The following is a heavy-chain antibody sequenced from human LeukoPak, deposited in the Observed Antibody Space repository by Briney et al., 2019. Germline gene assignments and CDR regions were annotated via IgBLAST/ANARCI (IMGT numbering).Heavy chain of an antibody. J-gene: IGHJ6*03. CDR2: MYYTGGST. CDR3: LNTYYYDSSGYYIYYMDV. D-gene: IGHD3-22*01. V-gene: IGHV4-34*01. Sequence: SETLSLTCAVYGGSFSGYYWSWIRQPPGKGLEWIASMYYTGGSTYYNPSLKSRVTISGDKSKNRFSLRLNSVTAGDTAVYYCLNTYYYDSSGYYIYYMDVWGKGTTVSISS. CDR1: GGSFSGYY.